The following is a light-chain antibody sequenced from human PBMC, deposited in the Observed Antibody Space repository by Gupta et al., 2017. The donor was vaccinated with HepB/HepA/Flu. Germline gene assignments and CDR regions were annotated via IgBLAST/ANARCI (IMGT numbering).Light chain of an antibody. J-gene: IGLJ1*01. V-gene: IGLV1-47*01. CDR1: SSNIGSNY. CDR3: AAWDDSLSGRYV. CDR2: RNN. Sequence: QSVLTQPPSASGTPGQRVTISCSGSSSNIGSNYVYWYQQLPGTAPNLLIYRNNQRPSGVPDRFSGSKSATSASLAISGLRSEDEADYYCAAWDDSLSGRYVFGTGTKVTSL.